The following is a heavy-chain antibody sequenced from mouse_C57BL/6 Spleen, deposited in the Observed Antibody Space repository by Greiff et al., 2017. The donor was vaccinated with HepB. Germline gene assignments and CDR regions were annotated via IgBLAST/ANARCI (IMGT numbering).Heavy chain of an antibody. V-gene: IGHV1-82*01. CDR1: GYAFSSSW. Sequence: VQLQQSGPELVKPGASVKISCKASGYAFSSSWMNWVKQRPGKGLEWIGRIYPGDGDTNYNGKFKGKATLTADKSSSTAYMQLSSLTSEDSAVYCCARGGGYYEDWFAYWGQGTLVTVSA. D-gene: IGHD2-3*01. CDR3: ARGGGYYEDWFAY. J-gene: IGHJ3*01. CDR2: IYPGDGDT.